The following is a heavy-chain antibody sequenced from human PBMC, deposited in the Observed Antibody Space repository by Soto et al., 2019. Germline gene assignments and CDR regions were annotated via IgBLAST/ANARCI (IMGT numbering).Heavy chain of an antibody. CDR2: IYYSGST. V-gene: IGHV4-31*03. CDR3: PRDLATFWFDP. Sequence: SETLSLTCTVSGGSISSGGYYWSWIRQHPGKGLEWIGYIYYSGSTYYNPSLKSRVTISVDTSKNQFSLKLSSVTAADTAVYYCPRDLATFWFDPCGQGTLATVYS. J-gene: IGHJ5*02. CDR1: GGSISSGGYY. D-gene: IGHD3-16*01.